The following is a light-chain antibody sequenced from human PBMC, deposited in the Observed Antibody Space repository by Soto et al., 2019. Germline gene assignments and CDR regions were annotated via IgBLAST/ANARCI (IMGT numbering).Light chain of an antibody. J-gene: IGLJ3*02. CDR2: EVS. CDR3: SSYTTSSTHWV. CDR1: SSDVGGYNY. Sequence: QSALTQPASVSGSPGQSITISCTGTSSDVGGYNYVSWYQQHPGKAPKLMIYEVSNRPSGVSNRFSVSKSGNTASLTISGLQAADEADYYCSSYTTSSTHWVFGGGTKLTVL. V-gene: IGLV2-14*01.